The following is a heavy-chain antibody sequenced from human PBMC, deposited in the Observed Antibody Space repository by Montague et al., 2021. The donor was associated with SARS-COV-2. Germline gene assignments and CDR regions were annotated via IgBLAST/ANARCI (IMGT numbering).Heavy chain of an antibody. V-gene: IGHV3-48*03. CDR2: IGSSGATI. J-gene: IGHJ4*02. CDR1: GFDFFNFD. D-gene: IGHD2-8*01. Sequence: SLRLSCAASGFDFFNFDMAWVRQAPGRGLEWISDIGSSGATILYXDSLKGRFTISRDNIQKSLYLQMNSLRAEDTAVYYCATNKYCTLHDCLHGRHYFDHWGQGTLVTVSS. CDR3: ATNKYCTLHDCLHGRHYFDH.